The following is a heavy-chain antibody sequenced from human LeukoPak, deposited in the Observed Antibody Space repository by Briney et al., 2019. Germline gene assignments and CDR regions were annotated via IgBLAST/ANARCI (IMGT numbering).Heavy chain of an antibody. V-gene: IGHV3-21*01. D-gene: IGHD2/OR15-2a*01. CDR2: IDSSTTRI. CDR3: VRGGTYCDSTCKGADY. Sequence: GGSLRLSCAASGFTFRSFSMNWVRQAPGKGLEWVSAIDSSTTRIYYANSVRGRFTISRDNAKNSLDLQMNSLRAEDAAVYYCVRGGTYCDSTCKGADYWGQGTLVAVSA. CDR1: GFTFRSFS. J-gene: IGHJ4*02.